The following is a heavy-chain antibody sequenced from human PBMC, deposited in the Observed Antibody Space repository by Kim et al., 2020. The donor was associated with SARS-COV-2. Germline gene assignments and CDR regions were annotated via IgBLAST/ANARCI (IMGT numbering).Heavy chain of an antibody. D-gene: IGHD5-12*01. CDR1: GFTFSSYA. CDR2: ISYDGSNK. J-gene: IGHJ3*02. V-gene: IGHV3-30*04. CDR3: ARARRVWLQFSLGAFDI. Sequence: GGSLGLSCAASGFTFSSYAMHWVRQAPGKGLEWVAVISYDGSNKYYADSVKGRFTISRDNSKNTLYLQMNSLRAEDTAVYYCARARRVWLQFSLGAFDIWGQGTMVTVSS.